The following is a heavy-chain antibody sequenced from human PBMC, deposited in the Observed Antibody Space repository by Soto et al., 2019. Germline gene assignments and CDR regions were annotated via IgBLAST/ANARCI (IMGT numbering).Heavy chain of an antibody. V-gene: IGHV2-5*01. Sequence: QITLKESGPPLVKPTQTLTLTCTFSGFSLSTSGVGVGWFRQPPGKALEWLALIYWSDNKRYSPSLRSRLTITKDTSKNQVVLTLTNVDPVDTATYYCAHGLEGTWYFDLWGRGTLVTVSS. J-gene: IGHJ2*01. CDR3: AHGLEGTWYFDL. CDR1: GFSLSTSGVG. D-gene: IGHD6-19*01. CDR2: IYWSDNK.